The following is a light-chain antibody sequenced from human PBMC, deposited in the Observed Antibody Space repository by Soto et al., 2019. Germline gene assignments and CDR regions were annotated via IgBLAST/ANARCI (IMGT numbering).Light chain of an antibody. J-gene: IGKJ1*01. Sequence: DIQMTQSPSSLSASIGDRVTITCRASETISKYLSWYQQKPGEAPNLLVYVASTLQSGVPSGFSGSGSGTVFTLTINSLQPEDFATYYCQQSYTSPWTFGQGTKVDIK. V-gene: IGKV1-39*01. CDR2: VAS. CDR1: ETISKY. CDR3: QQSYTSPWT.